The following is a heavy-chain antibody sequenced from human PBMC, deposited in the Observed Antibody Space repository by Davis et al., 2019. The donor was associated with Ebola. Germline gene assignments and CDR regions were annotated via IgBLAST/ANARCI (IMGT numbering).Heavy chain of an antibody. Sequence: GGSLRLSCAASGFTFSGSAMHWVRQASGKGLEWVGRIRSKANGYATAYAASVKGRFTISRDDSKNTAYLQMNSLKTEDTAVYYCTLTVTTMDYWGQGTLVTVSS. D-gene: IGHD4-17*01. CDR2: IRSKANGYAT. CDR3: TLTVTTMDY. J-gene: IGHJ4*02. CDR1: GFTFSGSA. V-gene: IGHV3-73*01.